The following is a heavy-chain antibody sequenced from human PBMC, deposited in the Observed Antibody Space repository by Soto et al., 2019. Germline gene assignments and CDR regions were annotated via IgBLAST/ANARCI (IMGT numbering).Heavy chain of an antibody. CDR1: GFTFSGSA. CDR2: IRSKANSYAT. D-gene: IGHD6-13*01. Sequence: EVQLVESGGGLVQPGGSLKLSCAASGFTFSGSAMHWVRQASGKGLEWVGRIRSKANSYATAYATSVKGRFTIYRDDSKNTAYLQMNSLKNEDTAVYYGTRHREVSSSSWEEYYYYSGMDFWGQGTTVTGSS. CDR3: TRHREVSSSSWEEYYYYSGMDF. J-gene: IGHJ6*02. V-gene: IGHV3-73*02.